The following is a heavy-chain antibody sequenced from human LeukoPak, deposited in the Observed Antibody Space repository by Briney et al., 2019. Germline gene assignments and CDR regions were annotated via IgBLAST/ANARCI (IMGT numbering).Heavy chain of an antibody. J-gene: IGHJ5*02. V-gene: IGHV1-8*03. CDR3: ARARGSYLPPTSNSWFDP. D-gene: IGHD1-26*01. CDR1: GYTFTSYD. CDR2: MNPNSGNT. Sequence: ASVKVSCKASGYTFTSYDINWVRQATGQGLEWMGWMNPNSGNTGYAQKFQGRVTITRNTSISTAYMELSSLRSEDTAVYYCARARGSYLPPTSNSWFDPWGQGTLVTVSS.